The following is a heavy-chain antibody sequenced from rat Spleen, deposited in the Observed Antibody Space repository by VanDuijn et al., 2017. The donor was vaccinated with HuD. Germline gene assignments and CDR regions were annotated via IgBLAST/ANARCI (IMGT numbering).Heavy chain of an antibody. Sequence: EVQLQESGPGLVKPSQSLSLTCSVTGHSITNGYRWNWIRKLPGNKLDWMGYINSAGSTVYNPSLKSRISITRDTSKNQFFLQVNSVTTEDTGTYYCARSDGTHYYLPFANWGQGTLVTVSS. V-gene: IGHV3-3*01. CDR3: ARSDGTHYYLPFAN. CDR1: GHSITNGYR. J-gene: IGHJ3*01. CDR2: INSAGST. D-gene: IGHD1-12*02.